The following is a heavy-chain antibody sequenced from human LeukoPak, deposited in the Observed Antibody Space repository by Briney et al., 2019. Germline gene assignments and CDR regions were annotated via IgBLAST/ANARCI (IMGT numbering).Heavy chain of an antibody. Sequence: KPGASVKVSCKASGDTFTSYYMHWVRQAPGQGLEWMGWMNPNSGNTGYAQKFQGRVTITRNTSISTAYMELSSLRSEDTAVYYCVVVAATPLPGWFDPWGQGTLVTVSS. D-gene: IGHD2-15*01. J-gene: IGHJ5*02. CDR1: GDTFTSYY. CDR3: VVVAATPLPGWFDP. V-gene: IGHV1-8*03. CDR2: MNPNSGNT.